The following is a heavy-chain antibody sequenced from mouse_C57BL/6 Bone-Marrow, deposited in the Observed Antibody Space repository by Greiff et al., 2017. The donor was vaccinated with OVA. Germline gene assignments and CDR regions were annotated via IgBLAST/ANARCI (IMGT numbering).Heavy chain of an antibody. V-gene: IGHV1-64*01. CDR1: GYTFTSYW. CDR2: IHPNSGST. Sequence: QVQLQQPGAELVKPGASVKLSCKASGYTFTSYWMHWVKQRPGQGLEWIGMIHPNSGSTNYNEKFKSKATLTVDKSSSTAYMQLSSLTSEDSAVYYCAREGFVYYDYDESPYWGQGTLVTVSA. D-gene: IGHD2-4*01. CDR3: AREGFVYYDYDESPY. J-gene: IGHJ3*01.